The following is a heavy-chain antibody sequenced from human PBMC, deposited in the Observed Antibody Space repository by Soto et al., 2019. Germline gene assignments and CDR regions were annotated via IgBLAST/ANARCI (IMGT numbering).Heavy chain of an antibody. CDR2: INHSGSI. J-gene: IGHJ4*02. D-gene: IGHD6-13*01. CDR3: ARVGYSRSWCMR. Sequence: QVQLQQWGAGLLKPSETLSLTCAVYGGSFSGYYWSWIRQPPGKGVEWIGEINHSGSINYNPSLKSPVTLSEDTSKTQFSLNLSSVTAADTAVYYCARVGYSRSWCMRWGQGTLVTVSS. CDR1: GGSFSGYY. V-gene: IGHV4-34*01.